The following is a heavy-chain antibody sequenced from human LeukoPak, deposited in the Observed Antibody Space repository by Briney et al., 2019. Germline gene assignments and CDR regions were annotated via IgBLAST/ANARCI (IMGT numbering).Heavy chain of an antibody. CDR3: AKALEQETVIALDS. D-gene: IGHD6-13*01. J-gene: IGHJ4*02. Sequence: GGSLRLSCAASGFTFSTYAMSWVRQAPGKGLEWVSAISGSGGSTYYADSVKGRFTISRDNSKNTLYLQMNSLRAEDASIYFCAKALEQETVIALDSWGQGTLVTVSS. CDR1: GFTFSTYA. V-gene: IGHV3-23*01. CDR2: ISGSGGST.